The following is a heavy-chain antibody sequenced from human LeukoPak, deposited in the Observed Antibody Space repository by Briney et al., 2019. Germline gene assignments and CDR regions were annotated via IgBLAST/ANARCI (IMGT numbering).Heavy chain of an antibody. CDR3: AKDGSAAVAGLFDY. J-gene: IGHJ4*02. CDR2: ISGSGGST. Sequence: PGGSLRLSCAASGFTFSSYAMSWVRKAPGPGLEWVSAISGSGGSTYYADSVKGRFTISRDNSKNTLYLQMNSLRAEDTAVYYCAKDGSAAVAGLFDYWGQGTLVTVSS. D-gene: IGHD6-19*01. V-gene: IGHV3-23*01. CDR1: GFTFSSYA.